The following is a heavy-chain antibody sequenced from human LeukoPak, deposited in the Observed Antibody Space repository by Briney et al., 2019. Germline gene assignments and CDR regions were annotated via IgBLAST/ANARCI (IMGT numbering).Heavy chain of an antibody. Sequence: NTGGSLRLSCAASGFTLSSYSMNWVRQAPGKGLEWVSSISSSSSYIYYADSVKGRFTISRDNAKNSLYLQMNSLRAEDTAVYYCARDSDYYDSSGYLSYFDYWGQGTLVTVSS. CDR2: ISSSSSYI. V-gene: IGHV3-21*01. D-gene: IGHD3-22*01. J-gene: IGHJ4*02. CDR3: ARDSDYYDSSGYLSYFDY. CDR1: GFTLSSYS.